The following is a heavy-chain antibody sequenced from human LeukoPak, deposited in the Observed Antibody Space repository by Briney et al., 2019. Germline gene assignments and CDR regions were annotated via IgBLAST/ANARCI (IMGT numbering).Heavy chain of an antibody. Sequence: SETLSLTCTVSGASISSYYWSYIRQPPGKGLEWIGSIYYSGSTYYNPSLKSRVTISVDTSKNQFSLKLSSVTAADTAVYYCARGPYSSSWYYFDYWGQGTLVTVSS. J-gene: IGHJ4*02. V-gene: IGHV4-39*07. CDR1: GASISSYY. CDR2: IYYSGST. CDR3: ARGPYSSSWYYFDY. D-gene: IGHD6-13*01.